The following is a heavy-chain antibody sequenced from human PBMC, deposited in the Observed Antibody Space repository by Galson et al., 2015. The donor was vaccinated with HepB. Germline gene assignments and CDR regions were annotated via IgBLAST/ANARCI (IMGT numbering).Heavy chain of an antibody. D-gene: IGHD5-18*01. Sequence: SETLSLTCTVSGASISSSSFFWGWIRQPPGKGLEWIGSIPYSGTTYYNPSLKSRVIISVDTSKNQFSLKLSPVTAADTAVYYWARSQIRGYSYFPVEWGQGTLVTVSS. V-gene: IGHV4-39*07. CDR3: ARSQIRGYSYFPVE. J-gene: IGHJ4*02. CDR2: IPYSGTT. CDR1: GASISSSSFF.